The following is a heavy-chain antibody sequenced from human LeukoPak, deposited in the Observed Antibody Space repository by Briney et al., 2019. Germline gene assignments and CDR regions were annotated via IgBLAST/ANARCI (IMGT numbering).Heavy chain of an antibody. CDR3: GKGLAYTYPYSGNMDV. CDR1: GFTFDDYG. Sequence: GGSLRLSCAASGFTFDDYGMSWVRQAPGKGLEWVAFIRYDGTDKYYADSVKGRFTISRDNSENTVSLQLNSLRAEDTAVYYCGKGLAYTYPYSGNMDVWGKGTTVTISS. D-gene: IGHD5-18*01. V-gene: IGHV3-30*02. J-gene: IGHJ6*03. CDR2: IRYDGTDK.